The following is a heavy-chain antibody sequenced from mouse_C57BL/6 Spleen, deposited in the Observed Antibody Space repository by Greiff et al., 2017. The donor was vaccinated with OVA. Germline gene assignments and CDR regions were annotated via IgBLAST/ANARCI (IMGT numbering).Heavy chain of an antibody. CDR1: GFTFSSYA. Sequence: EVQLVESGGGLVKPGGSLKLSCAASGFTFSSYAMSWVRQTPEKRLEWVATISDGGSYTYYPDNVKGRFTISRDNAKNNLYLQMSHLKSEDTAMYYCARDITTVVAPYYFDYWGQGTTLTVSS. V-gene: IGHV5-4*01. J-gene: IGHJ2*01. CDR3: ARDITTVVAPYYFDY. CDR2: ISDGGSYT. D-gene: IGHD1-1*01.